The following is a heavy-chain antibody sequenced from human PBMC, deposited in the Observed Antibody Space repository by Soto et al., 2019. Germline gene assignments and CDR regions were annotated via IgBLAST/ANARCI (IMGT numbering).Heavy chain of an antibody. CDR2: ISSSGGST. D-gene: IGHD4-17*01. J-gene: IGHJ4*02. Sequence: PGGSLRLSCAASGFTFSSYAMSWVRQAPGKGLGWVSAISSSGGSTFYADSVKGRFTISRDNSRNTLYLQMNSLRAEDTAVYYCAKTTVVTINFIDYWGQGTLVTVSS. CDR1: GFTFSSYA. V-gene: IGHV3-23*01. CDR3: AKTTVVTINFIDY.